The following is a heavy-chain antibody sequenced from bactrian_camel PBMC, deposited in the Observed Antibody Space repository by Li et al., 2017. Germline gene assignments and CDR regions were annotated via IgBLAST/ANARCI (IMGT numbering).Heavy chain of an antibody. CDR2: INNGAGDYI. V-gene: IGHV3S40*01. J-gene: IGHJ4*01. CDR3: AAGKSRTCPSPDNY. Sequence: VQLVESGGGSVQAGGSLRLSCTASGFSFIYSAMSWIRQAPGKGFEWVSTINNGAGDYIYYADSVRGRFTISRENAKNMVYLQLISLKNDDTAVYYCAAGKSRTCPSPDNYWGQGTQVTVS. CDR1: GFSFIYSA. D-gene: IGHD6*01.